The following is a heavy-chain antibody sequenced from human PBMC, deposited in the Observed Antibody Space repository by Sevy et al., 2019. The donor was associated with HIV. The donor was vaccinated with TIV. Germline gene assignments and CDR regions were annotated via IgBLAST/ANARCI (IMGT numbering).Heavy chain of an antibody. CDR1: GYTFTSYD. J-gene: IGHJ3*02. CDR3: ASGYYYDGNGDDAFDI. CDR2: MNPNSGGR. Sequence: ASVKVSCKASGYTFTSYDINWVRQATGQGLAWMGWMNPNSGGRGYAQKFQGRVTMTRDTSISTAYMELSSLRSEDTVVYYCASGYYYDGNGDDAFDIWGQGTMVTVSS. V-gene: IGHV1-8*01. D-gene: IGHD3-22*01.